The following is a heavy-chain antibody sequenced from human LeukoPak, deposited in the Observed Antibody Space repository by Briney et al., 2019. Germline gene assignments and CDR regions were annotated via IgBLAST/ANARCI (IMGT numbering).Heavy chain of an antibody. V-gene: IGHV4-59*01. D-gene: IGHD6-19*01. CDR2: IYYSGST. CDR1: GGSISSYY. J-gene: IGHJ2*01. Sequence: PSETLSLTCTVSGGSISSYYWSWIRQPPGKGLEWIGYIYYSGSTNYNPSLKSRVTISVDTSKNQFSLKLSSVTAADTAVYYCARVLGSGWYYWYFDLWGRGTLVTVSS. CDR3: ARVLGSGWYYWYFDL.